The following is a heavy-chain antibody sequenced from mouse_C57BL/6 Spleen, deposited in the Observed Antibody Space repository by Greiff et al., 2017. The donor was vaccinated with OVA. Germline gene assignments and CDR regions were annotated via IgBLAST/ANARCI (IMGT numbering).Heavy chain of an antibody. J-gene: IGHJ1*03. V-gene: IGHV1-4*01. D-gene: IGHD1-1*01. CDR3: ASSRDGNWYFDV. CDR1: GYTFTSYT. Sequence: QVQLQQSGAELARPGASVKMSCKASGYTFTSYTMHWVKQRPGKGLEWIGYINPSRGYTKYNQKFKDKATLTADKSSSTAYMQLSSLTSEDSAVYYCASSRDGNWYFDVWGTGTTVTVSS. CDR2: INPSRGYT.